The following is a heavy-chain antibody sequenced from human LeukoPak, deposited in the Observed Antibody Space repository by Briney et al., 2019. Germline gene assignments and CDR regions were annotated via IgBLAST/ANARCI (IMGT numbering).Heavy chain of an antibody. J-gene: IGHJ5*02. CDR1: KFPFSNYA. D-gene: IGHD3-22*01. CDR3: AKDDYDNDGYYYFNYFDP. V-gene: IGHV3-23*01. Sequence: PSGGSLRLSCAAPKFPFSNYARNGVRQAQGKGLEWVSTIGSAANKTYYAASVKGRFTISRDNSKNTLYLQMNRLRAEHTAVYFCAKDDYDNDGYYYFNYFDPWGQGTLVTVSS. CDR2: IGSAANKT.